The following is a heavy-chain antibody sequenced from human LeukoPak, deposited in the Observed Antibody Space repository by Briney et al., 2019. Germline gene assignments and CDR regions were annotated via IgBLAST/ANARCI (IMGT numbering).Heavy chain of an antibody. V-gene: IGHV3-23*01. D-gene: IGHD2-21*02. Sequence: GGSLRLSCAASGFTFSHYGMTWVRQAPGKGLEWVSAISGSGGSTYYAGSVKGRFTISRDNSKNTLYLQMNSLRADDTAVYYCAKSHHVTAIDYWGQGALVTVSS. CDR1: GFTFSHYG. CDR3: AKSHHVTAIDY. CDR2: ISGSGGST. J-gene: IGHJ4*02.